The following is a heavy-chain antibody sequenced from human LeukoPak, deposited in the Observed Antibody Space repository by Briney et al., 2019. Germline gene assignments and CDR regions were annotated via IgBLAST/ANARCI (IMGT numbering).Heavy chain of an antibody. D-gene: IGHD6-19*01. CDR1: GGTFSSYA. J-gene: IGHJ6*02. CDR2: IIPIFGTA. CDR3: ARQWLVLPHYFYGMDV. V-gene: IGHV1-69*13. Sequence: SVKVSCKASGGTFSSYAISWVRQAPGQGLEWMGGIIPIFGTANYAQKFQGRVTITADESTSTAYLELSSLRSEDTAVYYCARQWLVLPHYFYGMDVWGQRDTVTVSS.